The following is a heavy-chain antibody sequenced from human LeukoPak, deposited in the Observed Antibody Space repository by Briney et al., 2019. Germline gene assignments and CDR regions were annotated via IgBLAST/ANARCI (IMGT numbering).Heavy chain of an antibody. CDR3: ARDGLLLVPDAFDI. Sequence: PGGSLRLSCAASGFTFSDYNMRWIRQAPGKGLEWVSSISRSGSTKYYADSVKGRFTISRDNAKNSLFLQMNSLRAEDTAVYYCARDGLLLVPDAFDIWGQGTMVTVSS. V-gene: IGHV3-11*01. CDR2: ISRSGSTK. D-gene: IGHD3-3*01. J-gene: IGHJ3*02. CDR1: GFTFSDYN.